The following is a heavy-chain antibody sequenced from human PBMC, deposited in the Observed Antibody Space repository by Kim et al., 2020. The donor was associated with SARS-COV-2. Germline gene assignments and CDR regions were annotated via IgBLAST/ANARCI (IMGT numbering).Heavy chain of an antibody. CDR2: IRSKAYGGTT. J-gene: IGHJ3*02. CDR1: GFTFGDYA. CDR3: TRCGSGWSGDGFDI. D-gene: IGHD6-19*01. V-gene: IGHV3-49*04. Sequence: GGSLRLSCTASGFTFGDYAMSWVRQAPGKGLEWVGFIRSKAYGGTTEYAASVKGRFTISRDDSKSIAYLQMNSLKTEDTAVYYCTRCGSGWSGDGFDIWGQGTMVTVSS.